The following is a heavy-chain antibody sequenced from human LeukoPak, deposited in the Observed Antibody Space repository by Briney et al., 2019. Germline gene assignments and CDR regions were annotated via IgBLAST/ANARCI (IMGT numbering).Heavy chain of an antibody. CDR1: GFTFSGSA. D-gene: IGHD3-10*01. V-gene: IGHV3-73*01. CDR3: TITPGYYYGSGSRD. CDR2: IRSKANSYAT. Sequence: GGSLKLSCAASGFTFSGSAMHWVRQASGKGLEWVGRIRSKANSYATAYAASVKGRFTISRDDSKNTAYLQMNSLKTEDTAVYYCTITPGYYYGSGSRDWGQGTLVTVSS. J-gene: IGHJ4*02.